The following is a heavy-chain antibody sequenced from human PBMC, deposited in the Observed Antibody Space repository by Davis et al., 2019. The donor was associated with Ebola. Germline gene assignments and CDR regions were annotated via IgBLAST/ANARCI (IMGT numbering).Heavy chain of an antibody. Sequence: MPSETLSLTCSVFGASVITDRFHWTWIRQSPGKGLEWMGYIYYRGSTNYNPSLRNRVTISVDSSKNQFSLILTSVTAADTAVYYCARVHEYTDYFHFDPWGQGILVTVSS. CDR1: GASVITDRFH. J-gene: IGHJ5*02. V-gene: IGHV4-61*01. CDR3: ARVHEYTDYFHFDP. D-gene: IGHD2/OR15-2a*01. CDR2: IYYRGST.